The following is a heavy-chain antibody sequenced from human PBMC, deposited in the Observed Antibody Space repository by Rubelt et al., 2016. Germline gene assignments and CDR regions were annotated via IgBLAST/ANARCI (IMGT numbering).Heavy chain of an antibody. J-gene: IGHJ2*01. CDR2: VYYTGST. CDR1: DDSMTTGTYY. Sequence: QLQLQELGPGLVKPSETLSLTCTVSDDSMTTGTYYWGWIRQPPGKGLEWIANVYYTGSTYYNPSLKSRVTISIDTYKNQFPLNVNSVTAAVTAIYYSARRCSDSYGSVHWYYDLRGRGTLVTVSA. D-gene: IGHD5-18*01. V-gene: IGHV4-39*01. CDR3: ARRCSDSYGSVHWYYDL.